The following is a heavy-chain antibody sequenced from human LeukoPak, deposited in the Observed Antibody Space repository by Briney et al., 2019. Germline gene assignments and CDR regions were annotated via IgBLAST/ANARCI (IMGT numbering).Heavy chain of an antibody. V-gene: IGHV5-51*01. Sequence: GESLKISCKGSGYSFTSYWIGWVRQMPGKGLEWMGIIYPGDSDTRYSPSFQGQVTISADKSISTAYLQWSSLKASDTAMYYCARSSRFPGIAARRGNYFDYWGQGTLVTVSS. CDR1: GYSFTSYW. D-gene: IGHD6-6*01. CDR3: ARSSRFPGIAARRGNYFDY. J-gene: IGHJ4*02. CDR2: IYPGDSDT.